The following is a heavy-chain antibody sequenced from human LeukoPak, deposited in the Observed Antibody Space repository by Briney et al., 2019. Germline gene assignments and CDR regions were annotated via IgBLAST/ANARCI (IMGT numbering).Heavy chain of an antibody. CDR3: AGVAVAGQIDY. CDR1: GFTFSDHY. J-gene: IGHJ4*02. Sequence: GGSLRLSCAASGFTFSDHYMDWVRQAPGKGLEWVGRTRNKANSYTTEYAASVKGRFTISRDDSKNSLYLQMNSLKTEDTAVYYCAGVAVAGQIDYWGQGTLVTVSS. CDR2: TRNKANSYTT. D-gene: IGHD6-19*01. V-gene: IGHV3-72*01.